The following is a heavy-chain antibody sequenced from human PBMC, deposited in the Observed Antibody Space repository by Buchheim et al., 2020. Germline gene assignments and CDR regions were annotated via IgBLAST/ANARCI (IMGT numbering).Heavy chain of an antibody. CDR3: ARKIDLYTGDWLDP. Sequence: QAQLVESGGGVVQPGRSLRLSCVASGFDFSTYDVHWVRQVPGKGLEWVAVISFDGDNMNYADSVKGRFTISRDNSKNTLFLELNSLRAEDTAVYYCARKIDLYTGDWLDPWGQGTL. CDR2: ISFDGDNM. V-gene: IGHV3-30*03. CDR1: GFDFSTYD. D-gene: IGHD7-27*01. J-gene: IGHJ5*02.